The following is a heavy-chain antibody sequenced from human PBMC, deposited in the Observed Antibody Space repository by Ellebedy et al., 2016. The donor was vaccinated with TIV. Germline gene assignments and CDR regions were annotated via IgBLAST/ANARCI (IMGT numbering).Heavy chain of an antibody. CDR1: GFTVSSNY. CDR3: ARDQGSGWYGFDY. J-gene: IGHJ4*02. Sequence: GESLKISCAASGFTVSSNYMSWVRQAPGKGLEWVSVIYSGGSTYYADSVKGRFTISRDNSKNTLYLQMNSLRAEDTAVYYCARDQGSGWYGFDYWGQGTLVTVSS. V-gene: IGHV3-66*01. CDR2: IYSGGST. D-gene: IGHD6-19*01.